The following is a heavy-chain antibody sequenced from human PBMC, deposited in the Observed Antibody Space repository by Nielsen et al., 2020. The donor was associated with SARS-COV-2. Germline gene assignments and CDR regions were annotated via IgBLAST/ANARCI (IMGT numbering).Heavy chain of an antibody. Sequence: SETLSLTFSVSGGTINDYYWSWIRQPPGKGLDWFAYIYESGGANYNPSLKSRVNISADTTTNHFSLRLSSVTAADTAVCYCASGLLLLFLVSPSNYKPAVKRKVNISVDMSRIQFSLGQSSVTAADTAVYYCARGLLLLWFGDQCKYYFDVWGQGTLVTVSS. CDR3: ASGLLLLFLVSPSNYKPAVKRKVNISVDMSRIQFSLGQSSVTAADTAVYYCARGLLLLWFGDQCKYYFDV. D-gene: IGHD3-3*01. CDR1: GGTINDYY. CDR2: IYESGGA. V-gene: IGHV4-59*01. J-gene: IGHJ4*02.